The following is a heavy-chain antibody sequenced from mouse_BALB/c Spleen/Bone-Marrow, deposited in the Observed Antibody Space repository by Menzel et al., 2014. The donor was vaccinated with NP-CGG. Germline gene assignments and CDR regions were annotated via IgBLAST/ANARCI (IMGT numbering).Heavy chain of an antibody. CDR3: ASDGYLSYFDF. D-gene: IGHD2-2*01. Sequence: EVQLQQSGPGLMKPSQSLSLTCSVTGFSITSGYYWNWIRQFPGHTLEWMGYITFDGSYDYNPSLKNRISITRDTSNNQFFLKLNSVTTEDTATYYCASDGYLSYFDFWGQGTTLTVSS. CDR1: GFSITSGYY. V-gene: IGHV3-6*02. CDR2: ITFDGSY. J-gene: IGHJ2*01.